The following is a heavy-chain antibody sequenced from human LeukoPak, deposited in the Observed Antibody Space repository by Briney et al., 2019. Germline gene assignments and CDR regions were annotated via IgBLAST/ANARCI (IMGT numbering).Heavy chain of an antibody. D-gene: IGHD5-18*01. Sequence: ASVKVSCKASGYTFTGYYMHWVRQAPGQGLEWMGWINPNSGGTNYAQKFQGRVTMTRDTSISTAYMELSSLRSEDTAVYYCARDSAAMAPGNDAFDIWGQGTMVTVSS. CDR1: GYTFTGYY. CDR2: INPNSGGT. V-gene: IGHV1-2*02. J-gene: IGHJ3*02. CDR3: ARDSAAMAPGNDAFDI.